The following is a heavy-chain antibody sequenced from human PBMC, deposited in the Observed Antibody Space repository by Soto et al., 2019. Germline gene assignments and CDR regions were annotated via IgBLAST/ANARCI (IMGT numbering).Heavy chain of an antibody. CDR1: GFTFSNAW. CDR3: SLFLSYYYDSSGYPGSYYYGMDV. CDR2: IKSKTDGGTT. V-gene: IGHV3-15*07. Sequence: GGSLRLSCAASGFTFSNAWMNWVRQAPGKGLEWVGRIKSKTDGGTTDYAAPVKGRFTISRDDSKNTLYLQINSLKTEDTAVYYCSLFLSYYYDSSGYPGSYYYGMDVWGQGTTVTVSS. D-gene: IGHD3-22*01. J-gene: IGHJ6*02.